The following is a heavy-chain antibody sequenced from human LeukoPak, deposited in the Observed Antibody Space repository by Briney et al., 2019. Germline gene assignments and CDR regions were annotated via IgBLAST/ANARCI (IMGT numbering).Heavy chain of an antibody. D-gene: IGHD3-10*02. V-gene: IGHV3-30*18. J-gene: IGHJ5*02. CDR2: ISDDGSTK. Sequence: GTSLRLSCAASGFTFSFYGIHWVRQAPGKGLEWVAVISDDGSTKYYSDSVEGRFTVSRDNSKDTLYLQMNSLTTEDTAVYYCAKDRYYDIRGRLDPWGQGTLVTVSS. CDR3: AKDRYYDIRGRLDP. CDR1: GFTFSFYG.